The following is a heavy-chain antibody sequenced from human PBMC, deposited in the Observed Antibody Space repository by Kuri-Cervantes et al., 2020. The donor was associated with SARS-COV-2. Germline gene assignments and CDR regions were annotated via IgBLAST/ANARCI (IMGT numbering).Heavy chain of an antibody. J-gene: IGHJ5*02. CDR1: GFTVSSNY. Sequence: GESLKISCAASGFTVSSNYMSWVRQAPGKGLEWVSLIYSGGNTYYTDSVKGRFTISRDNSKNTLYLQMNSLRAEDTAIYYCARGRSFNWVRGFDPWGQGTLVTVSS. D-gene: IGHD3-9*01. CDR2: IYSGGNT. CDR3: ARGRSFNWVRGFDP. V-gene: IGHV3-53*01.